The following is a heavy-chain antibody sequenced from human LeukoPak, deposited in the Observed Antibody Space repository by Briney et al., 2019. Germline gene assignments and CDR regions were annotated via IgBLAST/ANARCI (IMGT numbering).Heavy chain of an antibody. CDR1: GFTFTGYG. Sequence: GGSLRLSCAAPGFTFTGYGVNWVRQAPGKGLEWVSYISSGSSTIYYADSVKGRFTISRDNAKNSLYLQMNSLRAEDTAVYYCARENYSPATALWGQGTLVTVSS. CDR2: ISSGSSTI. D-gene: IGHD1-7*01. J-gene: IGHJ4*02. CDR3: ARENYSPATAL. V-gene: IGHV3-48*04.